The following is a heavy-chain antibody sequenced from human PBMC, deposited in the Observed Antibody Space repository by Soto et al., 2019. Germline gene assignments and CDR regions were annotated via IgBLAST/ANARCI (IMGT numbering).Heavy chain of an antibody. CDR3: ARERAAAGSFDY. CDR2: IYYSGST. V-gene: IGHV4-59*12. CDR1: GGSISSYY. D-gene: IGHD6-13*01. Sequence: SETLSLTCTVSGGSISSYYWSWIRQPPGKGLEWIGYIYYSGSTNYNPSLKSRVTISVDTSKNQLSLKLSSVTAADTAVYYCARERAAAGSFDYWGQGTLVTVSS. J-gene: IGHJ4*02.